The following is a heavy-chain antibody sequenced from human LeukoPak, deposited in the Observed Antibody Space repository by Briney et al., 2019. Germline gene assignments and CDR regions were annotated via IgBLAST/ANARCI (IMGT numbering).Heavy chain of an antibody. D-gene: IGHD3-22*01. J-gene: IGHJ4*02. Sequence: ASVKVSCKASGYTFTSYGVSWVRQAPGQGLEWMGWISGYNGNTHYAEKLQGRVTMTTDTSTSTSYMELRSLRSDDTAVYYCARDLKDYDGSGYYLYWGQGTLVTVSS. V-gene: IGHV1-18*01. CDR1: GYTFTSYG. CDR3: ARDLKDYDGSGYYLY. CDR2: ISGYNGNT.